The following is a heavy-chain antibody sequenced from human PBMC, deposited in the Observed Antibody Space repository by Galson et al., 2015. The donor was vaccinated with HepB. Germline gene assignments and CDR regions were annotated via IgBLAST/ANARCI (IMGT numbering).Heavy chain of an antibody. V-gene: IGHV1-8*01. J-gene: IGHJ4*02. CDR1: GYTFTTYD. CDR2: MNPKTGNT. Sequence: SVKVSCKASGYTFTTYDINWVRQATGQGLEWMGWMNPKTGNTGYAQKFQGRVTLTRNTSINTAYMELSSLRSEDTAIYYCARVGYSSDLGCDYWGQGSLVTVSS. D-gene: IGHD6-19*01. CDR3: ARVGYSSDLGCDY.